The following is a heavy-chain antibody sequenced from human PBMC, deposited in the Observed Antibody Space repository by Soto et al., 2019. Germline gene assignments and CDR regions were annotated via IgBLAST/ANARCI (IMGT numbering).Heavy chain of an antibody. V-gene: IGHV3-66*02. CDR3: ASVGAEEYGDCVGGDY. CDR1: GFSVSDKY. J-gene: IGHJ4*02. CDR2: LYTGGRR. Sequence: EVQVVESGGGLVQPGGSLRLSCAASGFSVSDKYMSWVRQAPGKGLEWGSILYTGGRRHYAESVRGRFTVSRDNSKNALYLQMASLRVDDSAVYCCASVGAEEYGDCVGGDYWGEGTLVTVSS. D-gene: IGHD4-17*01.